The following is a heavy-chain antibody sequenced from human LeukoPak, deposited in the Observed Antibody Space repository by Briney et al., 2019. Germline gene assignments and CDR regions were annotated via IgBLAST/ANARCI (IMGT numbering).Heavy chain of an antibody. CDR1: GFTFSTSA. J-gene: IGHJ4*02. CDR2: ISGSGGKT. Sequence: GGSLRLSCVASGFTFSTSAMSWVRQAPGKGLEWVSAISGSGGKTYYADSVNGRFTISRDNSQNTLYLYMNSLRADDTAVYYCGKEMTSMVTVEYWGQGTLVTVSS. D-gene: IGHD5-18*01. CDR3: GKEMTSMVTVEY. V-gene: IGHV3-23*01.